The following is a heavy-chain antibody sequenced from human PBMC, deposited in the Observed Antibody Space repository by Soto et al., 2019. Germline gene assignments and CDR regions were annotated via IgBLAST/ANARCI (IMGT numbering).Heavy chain of an antibody. V-gene: IGHV3-48*03. CDR2: ISYSGSTI. J-gene: IGHJ4*02. CDR3: ARDYYDGSHYYPAGCDY. D-gene: IGHD3-22*01. Sequence: GGSLRLSCAASGFTFSSYEMNWVRQAPGKGLEWVSYISYSGSTIYYADSVKGRFTISRDNAKNSLYLQMNSLRAEDTAVYYCARDYYDGSHYYPAGCDYWGQGTLVTVSS. CDR1: GFTFSSYE.